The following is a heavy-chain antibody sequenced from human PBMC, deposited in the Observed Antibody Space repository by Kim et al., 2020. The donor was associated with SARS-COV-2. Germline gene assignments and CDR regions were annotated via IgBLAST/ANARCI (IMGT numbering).Heavy chain of an antibody. CDR3: TRGTREAPDINY. J-gene: IGHJ4*02. V-gene: IGHV3-74*03. Sequence: TYADSVRGRFTISRYNAKNTMYLQMHSLRAEATAVYYCTRGTREAPDINYWSEGSPVTVSS. D-gene: IGHD1-7*01.